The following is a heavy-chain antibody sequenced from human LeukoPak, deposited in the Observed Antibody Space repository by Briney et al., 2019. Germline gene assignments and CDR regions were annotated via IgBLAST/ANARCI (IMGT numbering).Heavy chain of an antibody. J-gene: IGHJ4*02. V-gene: IGHV4-4*07. D-gene: IGHD6-13*01. CDR2: IYTSGTS. CDR1: GGSISSYY. CDR3: ARGGSSGSFDY. Sequence: PSETLSLTCTVSGGSISSYYWSWIRQPAGKGLEWIGRIYTSGTSNYNPSLKSRVTMSVDKSKNQFSLKLSSVTAADTAVYYCARGGSSGSFDYWGQGTLVTVSS.